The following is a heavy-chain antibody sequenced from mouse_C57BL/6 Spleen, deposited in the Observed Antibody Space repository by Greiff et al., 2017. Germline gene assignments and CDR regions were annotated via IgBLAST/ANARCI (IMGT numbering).Heavy chain of an antibody. CDR1: GFTFSSYA. J-gene: IGHJ3*01. CDR3: ARDDYDIPY. V-gene: IGHV5-4*01. CDR2: ISDGGSYT. Sequence: EVQLVESGGGLVKPGGSLKLSCAASGFTFSSYAMSWVRQTPEKRLEWVATISDGGSYTYYPDNVKGRFTISRDNAKNNLYLQMSHLKSEDTAMYYCARDDYDIPYWGQGTLVTVSA. D-gene: IGHD2-4*01.